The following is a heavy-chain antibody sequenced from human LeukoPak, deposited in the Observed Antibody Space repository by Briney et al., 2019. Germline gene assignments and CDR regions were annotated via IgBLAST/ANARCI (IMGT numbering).Heavy chain of an antibody. D-gene: IGHD5-18*01. CDR1: GFTFSTYT. V-gene: IGHV3-30-3*01. Sequence: GRSLRLSCAASGFTFSTYTMHWVRQAPGKGLEWVALISYDGNNKYYADSVKGRFIISRDNSKNTLYLQMNSLKVEDTAVYYCARAHSIQLWASFDYWGQGTLVTVSS. CDR2: ISYDGNNK. J-gene: IGHJ4*02. CDR3: ARAHSIQLWASFDY.